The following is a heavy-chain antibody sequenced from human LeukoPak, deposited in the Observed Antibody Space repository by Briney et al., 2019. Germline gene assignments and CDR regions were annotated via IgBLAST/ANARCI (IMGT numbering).Heavy chain of an antibody. CDR1: GFTFSDYN. D-gene: IGHD6-6*01. J-gene: IGHJ4*02. CDR2: ISRSGSTK. V-gene: IGHV3-11*01. CDR3: AKEGLNIATRDFFDS. Sequence: GGSLRLSCAASGFTFSDYNMRWIRQAPGKGLEWVSSISRSGSTKYYADSVKGRFTISRDNAKNSLFLQMNGLRAEDTAVYYCAKEGLNIATRDFFDSWGQGTLVTVSS.